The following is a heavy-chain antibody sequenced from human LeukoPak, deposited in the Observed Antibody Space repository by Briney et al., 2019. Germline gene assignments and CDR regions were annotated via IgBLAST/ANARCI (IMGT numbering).Heavy chain of an antibody. CDR3: ARMARSGAAAGTMYFDY. J-gene: IGHJ4*02. CDR1: GYTFTGYY. CDR2: INPNSGGT. Sequence: ASVKVSCKASGYTFTGYYMHWMRQAPGQGLEWMGRINPNSGGTNYAQKFQGRVTMTRDTSISTAYMELSRLRSDDTAVYYCARMARSGAAAGTMYFDYWGQGTLVTVSS. V-gene: IGHV1-2*06. D-gene: IGHD6-13*01.